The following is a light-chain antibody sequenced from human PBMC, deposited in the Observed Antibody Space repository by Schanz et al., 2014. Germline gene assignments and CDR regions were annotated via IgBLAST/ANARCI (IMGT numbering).Light chain of an antibody. CDR2: GAT. J-gene: IGKJ1*01. V-gene: IGKV3-20*01. CDR1: QNVSSS. Sequence: DIVLTQSPATLSLSPGERATLSCRASQNVSSSLAWYQQKPGQAPRLLIYGATSRATGIPDRFSGSVSGTDFTLTISRLEPEDFAVYYCQQYGSSPWTFGQGTKVEIK. CDR3: QQYGSSPWT.